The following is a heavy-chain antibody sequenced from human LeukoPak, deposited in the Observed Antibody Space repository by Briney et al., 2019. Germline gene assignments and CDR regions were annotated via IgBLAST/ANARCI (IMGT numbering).Heavy chain of an antibody. Sequence: GSLRLSCTASGFTSGFSFSTYATSWVRQAPGKGLEWVSTISSSGGSTYYADSVKGRFTISRDNSKSTLYLQMDTLRADDTAVYYCAKDGWYYDSSGLGAFDVWGQGTMVTVSS. CDR2: ISSSGGST. D-gene: IGHD3-22*01. CDR3: AKDGWYYDSSGLGAFDV. V-gene: IGHV3-23*01. J-gene: IGHJ3*01. CDR1: GFSFSTYA.